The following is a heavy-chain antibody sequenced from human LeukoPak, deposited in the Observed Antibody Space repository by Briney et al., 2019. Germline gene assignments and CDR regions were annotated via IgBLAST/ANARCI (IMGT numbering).Heavy chain of an antibody. J-gene: IGHJ5*02. CDR2: ISGSGGST. CDR1: GFTFSSYV. Sequence: GGSLRLSCAASGFTFSSYVMSWVRLAPGKGLEWVSGISGSGGSTYYADSVKGRFTISRDNSKNTLYLQMNSLRAEDKAIYYCAKDKIYYDAWGQGTLVTVSS. D-gene: IGHD3-22*01. CDR3: AKDKIYYDA. V-gene: IGHV3-23*01.